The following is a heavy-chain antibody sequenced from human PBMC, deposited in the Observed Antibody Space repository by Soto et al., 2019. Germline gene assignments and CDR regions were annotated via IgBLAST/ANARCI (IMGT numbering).Heavy chain of an antibody. CDR1: GFTFSSSG. CDR3: AKDRFTMVRGVSGGDY. D-gene: IGHD3-10*01. V-gene: IGHV3-30*18. Sequence: QVQLVESGGGVVQPGRSLRLSCAASGFTFSSSGMHWVRQAPGKGLEWVAVISYDGSNKYYADSVKGRFTISRDNSKNTLYLQMNSLRAEDTAVYYCAKDRFTMVRGVSGGDYWGQGTLVTVSS. CDR2: ISYDGSNK. J-gene: IGHJ4*02.